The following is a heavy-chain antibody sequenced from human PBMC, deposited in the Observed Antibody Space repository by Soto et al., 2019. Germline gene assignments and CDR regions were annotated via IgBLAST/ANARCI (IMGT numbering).Heavy chain of an antibody. J-gene: IGHJ6*02. Sequence: ASVKVSCKVSGYTLTELSMHWVRQAPGKGLEWMGGFDPEDGETIYAQKFQGRVTMTEDTSPDTALMELSRMSAEDTAVYYCATDYYGSGSPYYYYGMDVWGQGTTVTVSS. CDR3: ATDYYGSGSPYYYYGMDV. D-gene: IGHD3-10*01. CDR2: FDPEDGET. V-gene: IGHV1-24*01. CDR1: GYTLTELS.